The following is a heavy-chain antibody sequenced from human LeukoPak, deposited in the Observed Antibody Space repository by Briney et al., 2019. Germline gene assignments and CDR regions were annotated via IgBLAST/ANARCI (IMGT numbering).Heavy chain of an antibody. CDR2: ISYDGSDK. CDR3: AREYREWYFDH. V-gene: IGHV3-30-3*01. J-gene: IGHJ4*02. D-gene: IGHD3-3*01. Sequence: GGSLRLSCAASGFTFSSYAMHWVRQAPGKGLEWVAIISYDGSDKYYADSVKGRFTISRDNSKNTLNLQMNSLRVEDTAVYYCAREYREWYFDHWGQGTLVTVSS. CDR1: GFTFSSYA.